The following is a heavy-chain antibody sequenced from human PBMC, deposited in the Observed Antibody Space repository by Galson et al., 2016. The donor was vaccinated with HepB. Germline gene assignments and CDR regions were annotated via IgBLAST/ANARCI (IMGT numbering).Heavy chain of an antibody. D-gene: IGHD6-6*01. CDR3: ARRRSTSYYFDF. V-gene: IGHV2-5*02. J-gene: IGHJ4*02. CDR2: VYWDDER. Sequence: PALVKPTQTLTLTCTFSGFSLTTPAVGVGWIRQPPGKALKWLALVYWDDERRYSPSLKSRLIIYKDTSENQVVLTMTNVDPVDTATYYCARRRSTSYYFDFWGQGILVTVSS. CDR1: GFSLTTPAVG.